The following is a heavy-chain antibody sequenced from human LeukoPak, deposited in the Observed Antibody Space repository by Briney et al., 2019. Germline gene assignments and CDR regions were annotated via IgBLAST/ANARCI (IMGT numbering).Heavy chain of an antibody. CDR1: GYTFTSYG. Sequence: ASVKVSCKASGYTFTSYGISWVRQAPGQGLEWMGWISAYNGNTNYAQKFQGRVTITADESTSTAYMELSSLRSEDTAVYYCARGLRRVDTAMVPPGRYYYYGMDVWGQGTTVTVSS. CDR2: ISAYNGNT. V-gene: IGHV1-18*01. CDR3: ARGLRRVDTAMVPPGRYYYYGMDV. D-gene: IGHD5-18*01. J-gene: IGHJ6*02.